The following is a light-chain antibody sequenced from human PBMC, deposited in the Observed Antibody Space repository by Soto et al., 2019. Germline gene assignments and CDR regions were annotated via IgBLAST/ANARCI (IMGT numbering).Light chain of an antibody. CDR1: QSISSW. J-gene: IGKJ1*01. Sequence: DIHMTQSPSTRSASVGDRVTLTCRASQSISSWLAWYQQKPGKAPKLLIYDASSLESGVPSRFSGSGSGTEFTLTISRLQPDDFATDYCQQYNSYAWTFGQGTKVEIK. CDR3: QQYNSYAWT. V-gene: IGKV1-5*01. CDR2: DAS.